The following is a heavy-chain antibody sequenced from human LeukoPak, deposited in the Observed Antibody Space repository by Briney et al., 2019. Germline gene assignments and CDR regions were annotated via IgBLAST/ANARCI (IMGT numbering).Heavy chain of an antibody. D-gene: IGHD6-13*01. Sequence: GASVKVSCKASGYSFTNYGVNWVRQAPGQGLEWLGWISGYTGNTDYAQKFQGRVTMTTDTSTTTAYMELRSLRSDDTAVYYCARAPRVASTGRFDYWGQGTLLTVSS. CDR3: ARAPRVASTGRFDY. J-gene: IGHJ4*02. V-gene: IGHV1-18*01. CDR2: ISGYTGNT. CDR1: GYSFTNYG.